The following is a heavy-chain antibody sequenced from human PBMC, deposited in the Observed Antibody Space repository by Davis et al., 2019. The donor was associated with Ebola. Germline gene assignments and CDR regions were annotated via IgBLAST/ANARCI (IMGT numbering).Heavy chain of an antibody. J-gene: IGHJ6*02. V-gene: IGHV4-39*07. Sequence: MPSETLSLTCTVSGGSISSSSYYWGWIRQPPGKGLEWIGSIYYSGSTYYNPSLKSRVTISVDTSKNQFSLKLSSVTAADTAVYYCARGGYSYGYNYYYGMDVWGQGTTVTVSS. CDR2: IYYSGST. CDR1: GGSISSSSYY. CDR3: ARGGYSYGYNYYYGMDV. D-gene: IGHD5-18*01.